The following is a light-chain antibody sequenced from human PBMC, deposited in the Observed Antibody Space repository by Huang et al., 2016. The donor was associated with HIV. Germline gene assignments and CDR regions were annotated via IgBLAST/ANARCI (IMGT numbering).Light chain of an antibody. V-gene: IGKV3-20*01. CDR2: GAS. Sequence: EIVLTQSPGTLSLSPGERATLSCRASQRISSSFLSWDQQKPGQTPRLLIYGASNRATGIPDRFRGSGSGTDFTLTISRLEPEDFAVYYCHHYGSPPWTFGQGTKVEIK. J-gene: IGKJ1*01. CDR3: HHYGSPPWT. CDR1: QRISSSF.